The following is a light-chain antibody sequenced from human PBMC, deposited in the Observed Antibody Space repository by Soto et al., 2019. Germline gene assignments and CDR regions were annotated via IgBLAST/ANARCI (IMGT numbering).Light chain of an antibody. CDR2: EVS. CDR1: SSNVGSYNL. V-gene: IGLV2-23*02. CDR3: CSYAGSYTYV. Sequence: QSALTQPASVSGSPGQSITISCTGTSSNVGSYNLVSWYQQHPGKAPELMIYEVSKRPSGVSNRFSGSKSGNTASLTISGLQAEDEADYHCCSYAGSYTYVFGPGTKVTVL. J-gene: IGLJ1*01.